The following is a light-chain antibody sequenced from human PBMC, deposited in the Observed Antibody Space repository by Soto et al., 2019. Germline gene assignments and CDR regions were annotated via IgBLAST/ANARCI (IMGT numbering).Light chain of an antibody. CDR1: QSISSW. J-gene: IGKJ1*01. V-gene: IGKV1-5*01. Sequence: DIQMTQSPSTLSASVGDRVTITCRASQSISSWLAWYQQKPGKAPKLLIYDASSLESGVPSRFSGSVSGTEFTLPISSLQPDDFATYYCQQYGSYSPTFGQGTKVDIK. CDR2: DAS. CDR3: QQYGSYSPT.